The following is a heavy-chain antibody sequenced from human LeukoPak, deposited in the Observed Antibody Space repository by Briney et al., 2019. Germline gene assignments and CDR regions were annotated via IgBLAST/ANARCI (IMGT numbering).Heavy chain of an antibody. J-gene: IGHJ4*02. CDR2: IWYEGSKT. V-gene: IGHV3-33*01. Sequence: GRSLRLSCAASGFPFSSFGMHWVRQSPGKGLEWVAVIWYEGSKTYYGESVKGRFTISRDNSKNTLSLQMNSLRADDTAMYYCARDGGVYCSNDVCYTESFDYWGRGALVTVSS. CDR1: GFPFSSFG. D-gene: IGHD2-8*01. CDR3: ARDGGVYCSNDVCYTESFDY.